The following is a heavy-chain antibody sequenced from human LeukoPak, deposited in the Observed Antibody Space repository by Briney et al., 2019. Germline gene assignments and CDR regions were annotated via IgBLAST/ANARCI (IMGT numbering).Heavy chain of an antibody. Sequence: PSETLSLTCAVYGGSLSGYSWSWIRQPPGKGLEWIGEINHSGSNNYNPTRKSRVSIAADTSKNQFSLKLSAVTAADTAFYYCARVPGRPADVFDHWGQGTLVTVSS. D-gene: IGHD2-2*01. CDR3: ARVPGRPADVFDH. CDR1: GGSLSGYS. J-gene: IGHJ4*02. CDR2: INHSGSN. V-gene: IGHV4-34*01.